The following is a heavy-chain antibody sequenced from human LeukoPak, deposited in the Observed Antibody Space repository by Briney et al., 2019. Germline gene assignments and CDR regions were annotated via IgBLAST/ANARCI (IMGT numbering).Heavy chain of an antibody. CDR1: GGTFTSYG. V-gene: IGHV1-2*02. J-gene: IGHJ4*02. CDR3: AREWSDDSSGFKLGGFDY. D-gene: IGHD3-22*01. CDR2: INPNSGGT. Sequence: ASVKVSCKASGGTFTSYGISWVRQAPGQGLEWMGWINPNSGGTNYAQKFQGRVTMTRDTPISTAYMDVSRLRSDDTAVYYCAREWSDDSSGFKLGGFDYWGQGTLVTVSS.